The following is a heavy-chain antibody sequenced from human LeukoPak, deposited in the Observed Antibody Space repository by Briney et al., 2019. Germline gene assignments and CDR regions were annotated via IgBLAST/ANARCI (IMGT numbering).Heavy chain of an antibody. Sequence: SETLSLTCTVSGGSISSYYWSWIRQPAGKGLEWIGRIYISGSTNYNPSLKSRVTMSVDTSKSQFSLKLSSVTAADTAVYYCARDKYYYDSSGSIRFDYWGQGTLVTVSS. V-gene: IGHV4-4*07. CDR3: ARDKYYYDSSGSIRFDY. J-gene: IGHJ4*02. CDR2: IYISGST. D-gene: IGHD3-22*01. CDR1: GGSISSYY.